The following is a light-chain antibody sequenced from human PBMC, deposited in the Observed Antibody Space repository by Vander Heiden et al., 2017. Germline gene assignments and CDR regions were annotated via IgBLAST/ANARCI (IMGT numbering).Light chain of an antibody. CDR2: GAS. CDR1: QSVSSN. CDR3: QQYNNWPFT. J-gene: IGKJ3*01. Sequence: EIVMTQPPATLPFSPGERATLSCRASQSVSSNLAWYQQKPGQAPRLLIYGASTRATGIPARFSGSGSGTELTLTISSLQSEDFAVYYGQQYNNWPFTVGPGTKVD. V-gene: IGKV3-15*01.